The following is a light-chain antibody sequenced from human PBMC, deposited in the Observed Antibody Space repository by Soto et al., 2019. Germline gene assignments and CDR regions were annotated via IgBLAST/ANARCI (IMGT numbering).Light chain of an antibody. CDR3: QQYNNWPRT. CDR2: GAS. CDR1: QSVSSN. J-gene: IGKJ1*01. Sequence: EIVMTQSPATLSVSPGERATLSCRASQSVSSNLAWYQQKPGQAPRLLIYGASTRATGIPARFSGSGSGTGFTLTISSLQSEDFAVYYCQQYNNWPRTFGQGTKV. V-gene: IGKV3-15*01.